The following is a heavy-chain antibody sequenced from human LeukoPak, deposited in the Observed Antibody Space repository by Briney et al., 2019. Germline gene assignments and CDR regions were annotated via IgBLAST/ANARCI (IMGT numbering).Heavy chain of an antibody. Sequence: SETLSLTCTVSGGSISSGGYYWSWIRQPPGKGLEWIGYIYHSGSTYYNPSLKSRVTVSVDRSKNQFSLRLSSMSAADTAVYYCARGRGHSSAYYYYIDVWGKGTTVTVSS. J-gene: IGHJ6*03. CDR3: ARGRGHSSAYYYYIDV. D-gene: IGHD5-18*01. CDR1: GGSISSGGYY. V-gene: IGHV4-30-2*01. CDR2: IYHSGST.